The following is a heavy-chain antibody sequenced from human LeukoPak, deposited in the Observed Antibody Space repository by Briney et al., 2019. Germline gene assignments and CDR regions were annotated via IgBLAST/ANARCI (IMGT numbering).Heavy chain of an antibody. J-gene: IGHJ4*02. Sequence: ASVKVSCKASGYTITSYYMHWVRQAPGQGLEWMGIINPSGGNASYAQKFQGRVTMTRDTSMSTVYMELSSLRSEDTAMYYCARGSTVATRRPFDFWGQGTLVTVSS. CDR1: GYTITSYY. CDR2: INPSGGNA. V-gene: IGHV1-46*01. CDR3: ARGSTVATRRPFDF. D-gene: IGHD6-6*01.